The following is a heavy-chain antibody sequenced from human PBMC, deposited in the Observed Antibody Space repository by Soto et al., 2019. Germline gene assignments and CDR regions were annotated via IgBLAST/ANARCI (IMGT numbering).Heavy chain of an antibody. J-gene: IGHJ4*02. Sequence: GGSLRLSCAASGFTFSSYGMHWVRQAPGKGLELVAVIWYDGSNKYYADSVKGRFTISRDNSKNTLYLQMNSLRAEDTAVYYCATSITGTTGQPWVYWGQGTLVTVSS. CDR2: IWYDGSNK. CDR1: GFTFSSYG. D-gene: IGHD1-20*01. V-gene: IGHV3-33*01. CDR3: ATSITGTTGQPWVY.